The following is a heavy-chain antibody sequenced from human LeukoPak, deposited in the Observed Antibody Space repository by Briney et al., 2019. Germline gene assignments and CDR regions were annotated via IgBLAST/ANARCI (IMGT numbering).Heavy chain of an antibody. CDR2: INSYNGDT. V-gene: IGHV1-18*01. CDR3: ARVDTAMNY. Sequence: ASVKVSCKTSGYTFTNNGISWVRQAPGQGLEWMAWINSYNGDTHYAQKFQGRVTMTTDTSTSTAYMELRSLRSDDTAVYYCARVDTAMNYWGQGTLVTVSS. CDR1: GYTFTNNG. D-gene: IGHD5-18*01. J-gene: IGHJ4*02.